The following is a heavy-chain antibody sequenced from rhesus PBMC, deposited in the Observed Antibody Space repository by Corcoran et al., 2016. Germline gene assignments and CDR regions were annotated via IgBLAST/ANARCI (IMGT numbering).Heavy chain of an antibody. CDR1: GGSITVINW. CDR2: INGKSGST. Sequence: QVQLQESGPGLVKPSATLAPTCPVSGGSITVINWWRWIRRPPGTGLEWIGEINGKSGSTNYNPSLKSRVTSSKDASKNQFSRKLSSVTAADTAVYYCATHSSWSVEYFEFWGQGALVTVSA. CDR3: ATHSSWSVEYFEF. J-gene: IGHJ1*01. D-gene: IGHD6-13*01. V-gene: IGHV4-80*01.